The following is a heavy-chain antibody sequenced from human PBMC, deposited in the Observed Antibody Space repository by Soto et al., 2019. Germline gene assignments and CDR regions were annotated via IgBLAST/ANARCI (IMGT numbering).Heavy chain of an antibody. CDR2: ISYNGRDT. J-gene: IGHJ4*02. D-gene: IGHD3-9*01. CDR1: GFTFSNYA. CDR3: VSHDILTGYYNVGY. V-gene: IGHV3-30*14. Sequence: GGSLRLSCVSSGFTFSNYAMHWVRQAPGKGLQWVSAISYNGRDTYYADSVKGRFTISRDNSKNTLYLQMSSLRAEDTAVYYCVSHDILTGYYNVGYWGQGTLVTVSS.